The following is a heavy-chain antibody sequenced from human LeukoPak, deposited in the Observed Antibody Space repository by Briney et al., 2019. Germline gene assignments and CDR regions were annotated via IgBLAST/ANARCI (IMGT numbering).Heavy chain of an antibody. CDR2: IHHSGST. Sequence: PSETLSLTCAVSGGSISSGNWWSWVRQPPGKGLEWIGEIHHSGSTNYNPSLKSRVTISVDNSKNQFSLKLSSVTAADTAVYYCAREGSGYPDAFDIWGQGTMVTVSS. CDR1: GGSISSGNW. J-gene: IGHJ3*02. CDR3: AREGSGYPDAFDI. V-gene: IGHV4-4*02. D-gene: IGHD3-16*02.